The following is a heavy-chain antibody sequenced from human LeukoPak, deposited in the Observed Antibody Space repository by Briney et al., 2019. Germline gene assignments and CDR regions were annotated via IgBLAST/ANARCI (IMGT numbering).Heavy chain of an antibody. CDR3: ARVLGQSFNWGSGFDY. V-gene: IGHV1-18*01. D-gene: IGHD7-27*01. J-gene: IGHJ4*02. CDR2: ISAYNGNT. Sequence: ASVKVSCKASGYTFTSYGISWVRQAPGQGLEWMGWISAYNGNTNYAQKLQGRVTMTTDTSTSTAYMELRSLRSDDTAVYYCARVLGQSFNWGSGFDYWGQGTLVTVSS. CDR1: GYTFTSYG.